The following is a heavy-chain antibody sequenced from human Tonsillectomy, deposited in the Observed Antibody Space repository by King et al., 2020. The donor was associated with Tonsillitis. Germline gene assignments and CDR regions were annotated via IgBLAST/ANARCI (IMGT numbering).Heavy chain of an antibody. CDR3: ARYYDFWSGPQD. V-gene: IGHV4-59*01. CDR1: GGSISSYY. D-gene: IGHD3-3*01. Sequence: VQLQESGPGLVKPSETLSLTCTVSGGSISSYYWSWIRQPPGKGLEWIGDIYYSGSTNYNPSLKSRVTISVDTSKNQFSLKLSSVTAADTAVYYCARYYDFWSGPQDWGQGTLVTVSS. J-gene: IGHJ4*02. CDR2: IYYSGST.